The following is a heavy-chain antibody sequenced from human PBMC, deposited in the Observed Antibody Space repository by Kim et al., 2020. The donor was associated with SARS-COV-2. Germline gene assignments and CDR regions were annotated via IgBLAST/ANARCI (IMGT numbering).Heavy chain of an antibody. CDR1: GFTFSSYA. D-gene: IGHD5-12*01. J-gene: IGHJ4*02. V-gene: IGHV3-23*01. Sequence: GGSLRLSCAASGFTFSSYAMSWVRQAPGKGLEWVSAISGSGGSTYYADSVKGRFTISRDNSKNTLYLQMNSLRAEDTAVYYCAKNLVDIVATRKYYFDYWGQGTLVTVSS. CDR2: ISGSGGST. CDR3: AKNLVDIVATRKYYFDY.